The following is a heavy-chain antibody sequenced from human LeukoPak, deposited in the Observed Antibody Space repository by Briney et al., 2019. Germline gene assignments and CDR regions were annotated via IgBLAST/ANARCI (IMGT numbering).Heavy chain of an antibody. CDR2: ISWNSGSI. CDR1: GFTFDDYA. D-gene: IGHD6-6*01. J-gene: IGHJ4*02. CDR3: AKDDGIAARPA. Sequence: GGSLRLSCAASGFTFDDYAMHWVRRAPGKGLEWVSGISWNSGSIGYADSVKGRFTISRDNAKNSLYLQMNSLRAEDTALYYCAKDDGIAARPAWGQGTLVTVSS. V-gene: IGHV3-9*01.